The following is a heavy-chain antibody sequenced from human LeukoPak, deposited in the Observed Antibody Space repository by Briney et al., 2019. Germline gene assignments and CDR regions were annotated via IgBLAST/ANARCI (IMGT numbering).Heavy chain of an antibody. J-gene: IGHJ4*02. CDR2: IIGSGDET. V-gene: IGHV3-23*01. Sequence: GGSLRLSCAASGFTFRNYAMSWARQAPGKGLEWVSAIIGSGDETNYADSVKGRLTISRDNSKNTLFLQMNSLRAEDTAVYYCTGSSWATNDYWGQRAQVIVSS. D-gene: IGHD6-13*01. CDR3: TGSSWATNDY. CDR1: GFTFRNYA.